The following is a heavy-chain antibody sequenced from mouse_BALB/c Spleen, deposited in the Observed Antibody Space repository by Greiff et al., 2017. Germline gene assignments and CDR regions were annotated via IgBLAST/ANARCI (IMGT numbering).Heavy chain of an antibody. CDR1: GYNFTSYW. Sequence: VKLQQPGAELVKPGNSVKLSCKASGYNFTSYWINWVKLRPGQGLEWIGDIYPGSGSTNYNEKFKSKATLTVDTSSSTAYMQLSSLASEDSALYYCASPYGSSLWCAYWGQGTLVTVSA. CDR2: IYPGSGST. J-gene: IGHJ3*01. CDR3: ASPYGSSLWCAY. V-gene: IGHV1-55*01. D-gene: IGHD1-1*01.